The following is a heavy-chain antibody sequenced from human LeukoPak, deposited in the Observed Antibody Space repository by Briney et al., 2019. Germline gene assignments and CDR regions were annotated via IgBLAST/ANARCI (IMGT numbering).Heavy chain of an antibody. J-gene: IGHJ4*02. D-gene: IGHD1-1*01. V-gene: IGHV4-30-4*08. Sequence: SETLTLTCTVSGDSISNANYYWTWIRQPPGEDLEWIGYIHYSGSTYYNPSLKSRVAISVDTSNNQFSLELTSVTAADTAVYSCARAIGSDTGFDYWGLGTLVTVSS. CDR2: IHYSGST. CDR3: ARAIGSDTGFDY. CDR1: GDSISNANYY.